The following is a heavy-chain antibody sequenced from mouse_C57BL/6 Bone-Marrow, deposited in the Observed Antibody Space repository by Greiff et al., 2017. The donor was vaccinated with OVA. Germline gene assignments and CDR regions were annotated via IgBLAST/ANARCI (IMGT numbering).Heavy chain of an antibody. CDR1: GYTFTSYW. CDR3: ARPLAGSSLYWYFDV. CDR2: IDPSDSYT. V-gene: IGHV1-59*01. D-gene: IGHD1-1*01. J-gene: IGHJ1*03. Sequence: QVQLQQPGAELVRPGTSVKLSCKASGYTFTSYWMHWVKQRPGQGLEWIGVIDPSDSYTNYNQKFKGKATLTVDTSSSTAYMQLSSLTSEDSAVYYCARPLAGSSLYWYFDVWGTGTTVTVSS.